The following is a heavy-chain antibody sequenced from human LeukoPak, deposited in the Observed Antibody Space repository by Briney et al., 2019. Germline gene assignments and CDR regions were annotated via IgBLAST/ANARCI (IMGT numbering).Heavy chain of an antibody. D-gene: IGHD3-9*01. CDR3: ARGGNYDILTGYDRNLDY. J-gene: IGHJ4*02. CDR1: GYTFTGYY. CDR2: INPNSGGT. V-gene: IGHV1-2*02. Sequence: ASVKVSCKASGYTFTGYYMHWVRQAPGQGLEWMGWINPNSGGTNYAQKFQGRVTMTRDTSISTAYMEVSRLRPDDTAVYYCARGGNYDILTGYDRNLDYWGQGTLVTVSS.